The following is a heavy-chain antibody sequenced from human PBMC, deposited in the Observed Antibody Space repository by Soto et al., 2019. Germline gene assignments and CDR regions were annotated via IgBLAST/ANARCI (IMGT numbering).Heavy chain of an antibody. J-gene: IGHJ4*02. CDR3: ARDIGSGSDY. D-gene: IGHD2-15*01. CDR2: ISTTSSYT. Sequence: QVQLVESGGGLVKPGGSLRLSCAASGFTFSDYSMTWIRQAPGKGLEWVSYISTTSSYTTYADSVKGRFSISRDNAKNSLYLQMNSLRAEDTAVYYCARDIGSGSDYWGQGTLVTVSS. V-gene: IGHV3-11*06. CDR1: GFTFSDYS.